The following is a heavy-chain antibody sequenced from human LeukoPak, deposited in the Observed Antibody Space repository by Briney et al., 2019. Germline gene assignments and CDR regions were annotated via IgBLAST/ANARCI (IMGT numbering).Heavy chain of an antibody. J-gene: IGHJ3*02. D-gene: IGHD6-13*01. CDR2: ISGSGSST. CDR3: AKGRIAAAGRDAFDI. CDR1: GFTFSSYA. V-gene: IGHV3-23*01. Sequence: GGSLRLSCAASGFTFSSYAMSWVRQAPGRGLEWVSAISGSGSSTYYADSVKGRFTMSRDNSKNTLSLQVNSLRAEDTAVYYCAKGRIAAAGRDAFDIWGQGTMVTVSS.